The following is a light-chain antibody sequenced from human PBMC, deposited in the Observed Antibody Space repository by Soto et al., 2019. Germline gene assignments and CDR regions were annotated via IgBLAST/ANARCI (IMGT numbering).Light chain of an antibody. Sequence: EIVLTQSPGTLSVSPGERATLSCRASQSVSSNLAWYQQKPGQAPRLLIYGASTRATGIPARFSGSVSGTEFTLTISSLQSEDFAVYYCQQYSNWRTFGQGTKVDI. V-gene: IGKV3-15*01. J-gene: IGKJ1*01. CDR2: GAS. CDR1: QSVSSN. CDR3: QQYSNWRT.